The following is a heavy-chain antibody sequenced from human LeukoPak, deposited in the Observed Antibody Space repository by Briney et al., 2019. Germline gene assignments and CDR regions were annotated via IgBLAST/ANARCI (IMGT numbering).Heavy chain of an antibody. J-gene: IGHJ4*02. D-gene: IGHD2-2*01. CDR1: GFIFSTYE. Sequence: GGSLRLSCAASGFIFSTYEMNWVRQAPGKGLEWVSYISSGGSTIYYADSVKGRVTISRDNSKNTLYLQMNSLRAEDTAVYYCARVMGRYCSSTSCYVDYWGQGTLVTVSS. CDR3: ARVMGRYCSSTSCYVDY. V-gene: IGHV3-48*03. CDR2: ISSGGSTI.